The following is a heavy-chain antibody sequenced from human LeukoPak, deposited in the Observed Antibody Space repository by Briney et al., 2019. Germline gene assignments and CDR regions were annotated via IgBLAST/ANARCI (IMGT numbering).Heavy chain of an antibody. CDR1: GFTFSSYS. V-gene: IGHV3-21*01. D-gene: IGHD6-19*01. CDR2: ISSSSSYI. Sequence: KPGGSLRLSCAASGFTFSSYSMNWVRQAPGKGLEWVSSISSSSSYIYYADSVKGRFTISRDNAKNSLYLQMNSLRAEDTAVYYCARDLRYSSGWYLQPYFEYWGQGTLVTVSS. J-gene: IGHJ4*02. CDR3: ARDLRYSSGWYLQPYFEY.